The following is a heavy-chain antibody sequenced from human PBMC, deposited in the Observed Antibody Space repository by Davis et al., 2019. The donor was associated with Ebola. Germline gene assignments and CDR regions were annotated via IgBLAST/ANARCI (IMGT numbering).Heavy chain of an antibody. CDR2: ISSGGSTT. CDR1: GFTFSNAW. CDR3: SKTSGWYNDY. J-gene: IGHJ4*02. V-gene: IGHV3-48*04. Sequence: GGSLRLSCAASGFTFSNAWMNWVRQAPGKGLEWVSYISSGGSTTYYADSVKGRFTISRDNAKNSLYLQMNSLRAEDTAIYYCSKTSGWYNDYWGQGTLVTVSS. D-gene: IGHD6-19*01.